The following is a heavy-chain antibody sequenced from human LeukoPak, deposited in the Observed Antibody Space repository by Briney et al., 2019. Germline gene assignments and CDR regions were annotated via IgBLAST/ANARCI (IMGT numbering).Heavy chain of an antibody. CDR3: GKDMSRSWYGGFDY. CDR1: GFTFDDYG. CDR2: IIWNSRSI. Sequence: PGGSLRLSCAASGFTFDDYGMSWVRHAPGKCLEWVSGIIWNSRSISYADSVKSRFTISRDNAKNSLYLQMNSLRAVDIFLYHCGKDMSRSWYGGFDYWAQGTLVTVSS. V-gene: IGHV3-9*03. D-gene: IGHD6-13*01. J-gene: IGHJ4*02.